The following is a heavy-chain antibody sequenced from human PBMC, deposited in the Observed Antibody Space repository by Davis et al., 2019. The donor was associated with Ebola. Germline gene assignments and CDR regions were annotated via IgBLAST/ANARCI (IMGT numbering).Heavy chain of an antibody. D-gene: IGHD3-9*01. CDR2: IIPIFGTA. CDR3: ARAPYDILTGYNNWFDP. V-gene: IGHV1-69*06. Sequence: SVKVSCKASGGTFSSYAISWVRQAPGQGLEWMGGIIPIFGTANYAQKFQGRVTITADKSTSTAYMELSRLRSEDTAVYYCARAPYDILTGYNNWFDPWGQGTLVTVSS. CDR1: GGTFSSYA. J-gene: IGHJ5*02.